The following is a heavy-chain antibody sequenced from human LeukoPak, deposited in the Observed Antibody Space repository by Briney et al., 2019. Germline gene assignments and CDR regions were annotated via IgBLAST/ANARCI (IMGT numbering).Heavy chain of an antibody. CDR1: GDSISSITYY. Sequence: SETLSLTCTVSGDSISSITYYWGWIRQPPGKGLEWIGNLYYSGSTYYNPSLKSRVTISVDTSKNQFSLKLSSLSAADTAVYHCARDTPITAYYYYGMDVWGQGATVTVSS. D-gene: IGHD3-10*01. CDR3: ARDTPITAYYYYGMDV. CDR2: LYYSGST. J-gene: IGHJ6*02. V-gene: IGHV4-39*07.